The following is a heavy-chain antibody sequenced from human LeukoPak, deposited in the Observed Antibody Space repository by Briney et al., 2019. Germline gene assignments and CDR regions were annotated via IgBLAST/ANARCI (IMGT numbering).Heavy chain of an antibody. Sequence: SETLSLTCTVAGGSITSYYWSWIRQPPGKGLEWIGYMYYSGSTNYNPSLKSRVTISVDTSKNQFSLKLSSVTAADTAVYYCARGYGNGGRFDYWGQGTLVTVSS. V-gene: IGHV4-59*01. D-gene: IGHD4-23*01. CDR2: MYYSGST. CDR1: GGSITSYY. CDR3: ARGYGNGGRFDY. J-gene: IGHJ4*02.